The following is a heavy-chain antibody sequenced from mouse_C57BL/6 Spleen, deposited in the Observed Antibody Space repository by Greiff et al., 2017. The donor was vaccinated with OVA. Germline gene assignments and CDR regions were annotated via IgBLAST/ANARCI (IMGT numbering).Heavy chain of an antibody. CDR1: GFTFSSYT. V-gene: IGHV5-9*01. CDR3: ARHGYLYAMDY. J-gene: IGHJ4*01. CDR2: ISGGGGNT. D-gene: IGHD2-2*01. Sequence: EVKLMESGGGLVKPGGSLKLSCAASGFTFSSYTMSWVRQTPEKRLEWVATISGGGGNTYYPDSVKGRFTISRDNAKNTLYLQMSSLRSEDTALYYCARHGYLYAMDYWGQGTSVTVSS.